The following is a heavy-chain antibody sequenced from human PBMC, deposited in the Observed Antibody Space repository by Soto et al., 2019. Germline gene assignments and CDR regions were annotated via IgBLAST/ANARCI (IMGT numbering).Heavy chain of an antibody. V-gene: IGHV4-59*01. D-gene: IGHD2-21*01. J-gene: IGHJ6*02. Sequence: QVRLQESGPGLVKPSETLSLTCTVSGASISRYYWSWIRQSPGKGLEWIGNLYNTGSTIYSPSLKSRVTISVETSKNQCTMKMNSVTAADTAVYYCAQALWVYCGVECDALDDWGQGTTVTVSS. CDR2: LYNTGST. CDR3: AQALWVYCGVECDALDD. CDR1: GASISRYY.